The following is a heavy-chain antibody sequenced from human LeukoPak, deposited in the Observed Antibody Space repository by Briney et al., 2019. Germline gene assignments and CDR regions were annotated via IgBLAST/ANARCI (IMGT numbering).Heavy chain of an antibody. J-gene: IGHJ4*02. V-gene: IGHV3-48*03. CDR1: GFTFGSFE. CDR2: ISGSGTNI. CDR3: ARDSSGWYGRIDY. D-gene: IGHD6-19*01. Sequence: GGSLRLSCEASGFTFGSFEMNWVRQAPGKGLEWISYISGSGTNIFYADSVKGRFTTSRDNAKNSLYLQMDSLRAEDTAVYYCARDSSGWYGRIDYWGQGTLVTVSS.